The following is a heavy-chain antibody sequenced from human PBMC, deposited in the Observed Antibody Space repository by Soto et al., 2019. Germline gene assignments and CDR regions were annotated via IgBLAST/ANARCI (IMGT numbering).Heavy chain of an antibody. CDR3: ARGKVYDFWSGYLDSYGMDV. D-gene: IGHD3-3*01. J-gene: IGHJ6*02. CDR2: MNPNSGNT. V-gene: IGHV1-8*01. CDR1: GYTFTSYD. Sequence: VASVKVSCKASGYTFTSYDINWVRQATGQGLEWMGWMNPNSGNTGYAQKFQGRVTMTRNTSISTAYMELSSLRSEDTAVYYCARGKVYDFWSGYLDSYGMDVSGQGTTVTVSS.